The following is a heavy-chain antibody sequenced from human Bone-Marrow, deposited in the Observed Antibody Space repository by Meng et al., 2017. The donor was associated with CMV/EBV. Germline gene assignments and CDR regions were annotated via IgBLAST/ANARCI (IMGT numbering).Heavy chain of an antibody. J-gene: IGHJ6*02. CDR3: ASHGSMQPNYAMDV. CDR1: GGTFSSYA. V-gene: IGHV1-69*05. CDR2: IIPIFGTA. Sequence: SVKVPCKPSGGTFSSYAVSWVRQAPGQGREWMGGIIPIFGTANYAQKFQGRVTITTDESTSTAYMELRRLRSDDTAVYYCASHGSMQPNYAMDVWGQGTTVTVSS. D-gene: IGHD6-13*01.